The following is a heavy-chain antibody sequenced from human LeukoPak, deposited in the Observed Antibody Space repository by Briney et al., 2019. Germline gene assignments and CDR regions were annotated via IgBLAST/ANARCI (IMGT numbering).Heavy chain of an antibody. D-gene: IGHD3-10*01. V-gene: IGHV3-21*01. Sequence: PGGSLRLSCAASGFTFSSYSMDWVRQAPGKGLEWVSFISSSSSYIYYADSVKGRFTISRDNAKNSLYLQMNSLRAEDTAVYYCARVLRLVRGVIDYWGQGTLVTVSS. CDR2: ISSSSSYI. CDR3: ARVLRLVRGVIDY. J-gene: IGHJ4*02. CDR1: GFTFSSYS.